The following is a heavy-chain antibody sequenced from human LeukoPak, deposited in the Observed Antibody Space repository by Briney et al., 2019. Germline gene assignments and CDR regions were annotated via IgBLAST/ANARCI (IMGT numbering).Heavy chain of an antibody. J-gene: IGHJ4*02. CDR3: ARVISRVGGSYRVYFDY. D-gene: IGHD1-26*01. CDR2: IYYSGST. CDR1: GGSISSSSYY. Sequence: SETLSLTCTVSGGSISSSSYYWGWIRQPPGKGLEWIGSIYYSGSTYYNPSLKSRVTISVNTSKNQFSLKLSSVTAADTAVYYCARVISRVGGSYRVYFDYWGQGTLVTVSS. V-gene: IGHV4-39*07.